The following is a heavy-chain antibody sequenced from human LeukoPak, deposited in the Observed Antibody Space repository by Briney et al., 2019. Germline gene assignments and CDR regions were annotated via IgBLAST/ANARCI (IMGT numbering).Heavy chain of an antibody. CDR3: ARGGLVVVPAAMYYWFDP. CDR2: VNPSSGST. CDR1: GYTFTSYY. V-gene: IGHV1-46*01. J-gene: IGHJ5*02. Sequence: ASVKVSCKASGYTFTSYYMHWVRQAPGQGLEWMGIVNPSSGSTSYAQKFQGRVTMTRDTSTRTVYMELSSLRSEDTAVYYCARGGLVVVPAAMYYWFDPWGQGTLVTVSS. D-gene: IGHD2-2*01.